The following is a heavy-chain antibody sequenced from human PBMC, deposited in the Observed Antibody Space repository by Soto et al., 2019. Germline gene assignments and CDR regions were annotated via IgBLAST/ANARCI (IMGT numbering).Heavy chain of an antibody. Sequence: VASVKVSCKVSGYTLTELSMHWVRQAPGKGLEWMGGFDPEDGETIYAQKFQGRVTMTEDTSTDTAYMELSSLRSEDTAVYYCATAHRIVGATISSDYYYGMDVWGQGTTVTVSS. J-gene: IGHJ6*02. D-gene: IGHD1-26*01. CDR1: GYTLTELS. CDR2: FDPEDGET. CDR3: ATAHRIVGATISSDYYYGMDV. V-gene: IGHV1-24*01.